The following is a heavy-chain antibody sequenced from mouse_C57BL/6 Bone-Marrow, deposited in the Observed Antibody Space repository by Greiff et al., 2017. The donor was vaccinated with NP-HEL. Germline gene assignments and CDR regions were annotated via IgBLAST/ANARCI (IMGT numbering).Heavy chain of an antibody. CDR2: VYPSNGGT. J-gene: IGHJ4*01. V-gene: IGHV1-36*01. D-gene: IGHD3-2*02. CDR1: GFTFTDYY. CDR3: AAQAVLDYYAMDY. Sequence: VQLQQSGPVLVKPGPSVKISCKASGFTFTDYYMHWVKQSHGQSLEWIGLVYPSNGGTSYNQKFKGKATLTVDTSSSTAYMELNSLTSEDSAVFYCAAQAVLDYYAMDYWGQGTAVTVTS.